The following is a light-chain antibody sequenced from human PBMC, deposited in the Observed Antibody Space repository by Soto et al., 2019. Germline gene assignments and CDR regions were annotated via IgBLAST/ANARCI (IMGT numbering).Light chain of an antibody. Sequence: QSALTQPASVSGSPGQSITISCTGTSSDVGSYNLVSWYQQHPGKAPKLMIYEGSKRPSGVSNRFSGSKSGNTASLTISGLQAEDEADHYCCSYAGSSTFRVFGGGTKLTVL. CDR3: CSYAGSSTFRV. CDR2: EGS. CDR1: SSDVGSYNL. J-gene: IGLJ2*01. V-gene: IGLV2-23*03.